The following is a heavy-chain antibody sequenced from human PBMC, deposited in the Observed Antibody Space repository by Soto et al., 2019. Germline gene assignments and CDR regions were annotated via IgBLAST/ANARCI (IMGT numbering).Heavy chain of an antibody. CDR1: GGSFSGYY. D-gene: IGHD6-13*01. V-gene: IGHV4-34*01. CDR2: INHSGST. CDR3: ARVRGPRFAAAGTYFDY. J-gene: IGHJ4*02. Sequence: SETLSLTCAVYGGSFSGYYWSWIRQPPGKGLEWIGEINHSGSTNYNPSLKSRVTISVDTSKNQFSLKLSSVTAADTAVYYCARVRGPRFAAAGTYFDYWGQGTLVTVSS.